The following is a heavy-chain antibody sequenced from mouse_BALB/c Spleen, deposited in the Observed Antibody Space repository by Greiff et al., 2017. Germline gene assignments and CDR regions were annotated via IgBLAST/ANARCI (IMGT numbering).Heavy chain of an antibody. V-gene: IGHV1-77*01. CDR3: ARMITNAMDY. J-gene: IGHJ4*01. D-gene: IGHD2-4*01. CDR2: IYPGSGNT. Sequence: QVQLQQPGAELVRPGASVKLSCKASGYTFTDYYINWVKQRTGQGLEWIGEIYPGSGNTYYNEKFKGKATLTVDKSSSTAYMQLSSLTSEDSAVYFCARMITNAMDYWGQGTTVTVSS. CDR1: GYTFTDYY.